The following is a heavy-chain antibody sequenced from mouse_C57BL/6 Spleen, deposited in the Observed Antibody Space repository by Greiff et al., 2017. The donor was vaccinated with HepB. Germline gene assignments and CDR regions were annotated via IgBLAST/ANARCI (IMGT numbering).Heavy chain of an antibody. D-gene: IGHD1-1*01. Sequence: VQLQQPGAELVKPGASVKMSCKASGYTFTSYWITWVKQRPGQGLEWIGDIYPGSGSTNYNEKFKSKATLTVDTSSSTAYMQLSSLTSEDSAVYYCARKGLDYYGSSGAFAYWGQGTLVTVSA. CDR3: ARKGLDYYGSSGAFAY. CDR1: GYTFTSYW. CDR2: IYPGSGST. V-gene: IGHV1-55*01. J-gene: IGHJ3*01.